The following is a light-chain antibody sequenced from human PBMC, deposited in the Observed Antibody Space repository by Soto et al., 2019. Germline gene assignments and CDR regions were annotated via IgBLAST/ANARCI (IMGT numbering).Light chain of an antibody. V-gene: IGKV3-15*01. CDR1: QSVSSN. Sequence: EIVMTQSPATLSVSPGERATLSCRASQSVSSNLAWYQQKPGQAPRLLTYGASTRATGIPARFSSSGSGTEFTLSSGSLQSEDFAVYYWQQYNNWPSGTFGQGTKVEIK. J-gene: IGKJ1*01. CDR2: GAS. CDR3: QQYNNWPSGT.